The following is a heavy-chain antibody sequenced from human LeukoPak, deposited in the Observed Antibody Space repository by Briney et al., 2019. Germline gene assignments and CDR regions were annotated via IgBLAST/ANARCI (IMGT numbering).Heavy chain of an antibody. J-gene: IGHJ4*02. Sequence: GGSLGLSCAASGFTFSSYWMHWVRHAPGKGLVWVSRINTDGGTTDYADFVKGRFTISRDNAKNTLYLQMDSLRAEDTAVYYCVTSGWFYYFDYWGQGTLVTVSS. V-gene: IGHV3-74*01. CDR2: INTDGGTT. D-gene: IGHD6-19*01. CDR3: VTSGWFYYFDY. CDR1: GFTFSSYW.